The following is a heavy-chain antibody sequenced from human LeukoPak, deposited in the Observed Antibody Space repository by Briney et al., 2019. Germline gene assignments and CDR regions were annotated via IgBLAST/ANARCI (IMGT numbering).Heavy chain of an antibody. Sequence: SETLSLTCNVSGGSITNYFWSWIRRPAGRGLEWIGRIYTSGSTDYNPSLRSRVTMSVDTSKNQFSLKVWSVTAADTAVYYCARESKSYDGSGFYHDSWGQGTLVTVSS. J-gene: IGHJ4*02. CDR2: IYTSGST. CDR3: ARESKSYDGSGFYHDS. CDR1: GGSITNYF. V-gene: IGHV4-4*07. D-gene: IGHD3-22*01.